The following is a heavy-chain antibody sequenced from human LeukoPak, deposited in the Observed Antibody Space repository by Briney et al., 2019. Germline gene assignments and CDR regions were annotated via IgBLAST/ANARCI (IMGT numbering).Heavy chain of an antibody. J-gene: IGHJ4*02. CDR3: ARDMWGTFDY. CDR2: ISPDGSTT. CDR1: GFTSSVFW. Sequence: PGGSLRLSCAASGFTSSVFWMHWVRQAPGTGPVWVSRISPDGSTTSYADSVKGRFTISRDNAKNTLYLQISSLRAEDTAVYYCARDMWGTFDYWGQGTLVTVSS. D-gene: IGHD7-27*01. V-gene: IGHV3-74*01.